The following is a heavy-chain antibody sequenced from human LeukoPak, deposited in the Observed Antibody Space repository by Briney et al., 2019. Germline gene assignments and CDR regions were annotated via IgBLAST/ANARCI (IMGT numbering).Heavy chain of an antibody. D-gene: IGHD2-15*01. CDR1: GLAFSAYK. V-gene: IGHV3-74*01. J-gene: IGHJ4*02. Sequence: PGGSLRLSCAASGLAFSAYKMHWVRQAPRKGLVWVSRISTDGYTTDYADFVQGRFTASRDNTKNTWSLEMNSLRAEDTAVYYCVVGGSLGYRGQGTLVTVSS. CDR2: ISTDGYTT. CDR3: VVGGSLGY.